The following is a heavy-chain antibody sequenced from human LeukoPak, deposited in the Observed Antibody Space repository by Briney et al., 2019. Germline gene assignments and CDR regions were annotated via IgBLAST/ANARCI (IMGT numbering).Heavy chain of an antibody. V-gene: IGHV4/OR15-8*02. CDR2: IYHNGDT. Sequence: SGTLSLTCVVSGGSISNNWWSWVRQAPGKGLEWIGEIYHNGDTTYNPSLKSRVTISMDKSKSQFSLDLTSVTAADTAIYFCAGNSYYSIDYWGQGLLVTVSS. CDR1: GGSISNNW. D-gene: IGHD2-15*01. CDR3: AGNSYYSIDY. J-gene: IGHJ4*02.